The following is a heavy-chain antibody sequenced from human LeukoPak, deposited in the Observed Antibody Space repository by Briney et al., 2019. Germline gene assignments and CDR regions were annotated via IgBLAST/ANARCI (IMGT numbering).Heavy chain of an antibody. J-gene: IGHJ4*02. D-gene: IGHD3-10*01. CDR2: ISYDGSNK. V-gene: IGHV3-30*18. Sequence: QPGRSLRLSCAASGFTFSTYGMQWVRQAPGKGLEWVAVISYDGSNKYYADSVKGRFTISRDNSKKALYLQMNSLRAEDTAVYYCAKDGPLWFGESTAGYCDYWGQGTLVIVSS. CDR3: AKDGPLWFGESTAGYCDY. CDR1: GFTFSTYG.